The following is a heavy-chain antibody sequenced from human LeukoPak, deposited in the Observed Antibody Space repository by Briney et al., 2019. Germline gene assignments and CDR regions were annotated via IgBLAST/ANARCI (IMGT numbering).Heavy chain of an antibody. V-gene: IGHV4-4*09. CDR3: ARAYSRSYSHFDD. Sequence: SKTLSLTCTVTDGSISGYYWSWIRQPPGKGLEWIGYIYTSGSTNYNPSLKSRVTISVDTSKNQFSLRLSSVTAADTAMYFCARAYSRSYSHFDDWGQGTLVTVSS. CDR2: IYTSGST. CDR1: DGSISGYY. J-gene: IGHJ4*02. D-gene: IGHD1-26*01.